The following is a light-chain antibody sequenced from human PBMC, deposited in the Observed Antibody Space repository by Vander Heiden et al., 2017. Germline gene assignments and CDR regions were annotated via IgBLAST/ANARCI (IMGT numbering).Light chain of an antibody. V-gene: IGKV1D-43*01. CDR1: QGISSY. J-gene: IGKJ3*01. Sequence: IRMPQSPSSLSASVGDRVTITCWASQGISSYLAWYQQKPAKAPKLVIYYASSWQSGVPSRFSGSGSGTDYTLTISSLQPEDFATYYCQQYYRTLGNFGPGTKVDIK. CDR2: YAS. CDR3: QQYYRTLGN.